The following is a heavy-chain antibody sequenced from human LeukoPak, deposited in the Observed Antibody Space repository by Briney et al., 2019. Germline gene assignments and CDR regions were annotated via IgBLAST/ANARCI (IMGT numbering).Heavy chain of an antibody. CDR1: GYTFTSYG. D-gene: IGHD4-23*01. CDR2: INPNSGGT. J-gene: IGHJ4*02. V-gene: IGHV1-2*02. CDR3: ASIGNYGGNSYFDY. Sequence: ASVKVSCKASGYTFTSYGISWVRQAPGQGLEWMGWINPNSGGTNYAQKFQGRVTMTRDTSISTAYMELSRLRSDDTAVYYCASIGNYGGNSYFDYWGQGTLVTVSS.